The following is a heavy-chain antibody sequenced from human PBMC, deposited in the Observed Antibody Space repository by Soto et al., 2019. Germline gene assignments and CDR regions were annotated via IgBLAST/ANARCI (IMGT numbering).Heavy chain of an antibody. J-gene: IGHJ6*02. Sequence: QVQLVQSGAEVKKPGSSVKVSCKASGGTFSSYAISWVRQAPGQGLEWMGGIIPIFGTADYAQKFQGSVTITADESTSTAYMDLSSLRSEDTAVYYCARHLGGNHYYYGMDVCGQGTTVTVSS. CDR2: IIPIFGTA. CDR3: ARHLGGNHYYYGMDV. CDR1: GGTFSSYA. D-gene: IGHD3-16*01. V-gene: IGHV1-69*12.